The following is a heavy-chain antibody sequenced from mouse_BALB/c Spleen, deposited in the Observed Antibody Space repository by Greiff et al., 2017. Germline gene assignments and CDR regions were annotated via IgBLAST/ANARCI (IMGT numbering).Heavy chain of an antibody. CDR2: ISSGGSYT. V-gene: IGHV5-6-4*01. CDR3: TRREYGNSFAY. Sequence: EVKVVESGGGLVKPGGSLKLSCAASGFTFSSYTMSWVRQTPEKRLEWVATISSGGSYTYYPDSVKGRFTISRDNAKNTLYLQMSSLKSEDTAMYYCTRREYGNSFAYWGQGTLVTVSA. D-gene: IGHD2-10*02. J-gene: IGHJ3*01. CDR1: GFTFSSYT.